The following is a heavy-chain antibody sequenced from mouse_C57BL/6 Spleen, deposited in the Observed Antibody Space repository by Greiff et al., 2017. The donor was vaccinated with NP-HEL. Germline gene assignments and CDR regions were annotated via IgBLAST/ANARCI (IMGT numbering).Heavy chain of an antibody. CDR3: ARTVYWYFDV. Sequence: QVQLQQPGAELVKPGASVKMSCKASGYTFTSYWITWVKQRPGQGLEWIGDIYPGSGSTNYIEKFKSKATLTVDTSSSTAYMQLSSLTSEDSAVYYCARTVYWYFDVWGTGTTVTVSS. D-gene: IGHD1-1*01. J-gene: IGHJ1*03. CDR1: GYTFTSYW. V-gene: IGHV1-55*01. CDR2: IYPGSGST.